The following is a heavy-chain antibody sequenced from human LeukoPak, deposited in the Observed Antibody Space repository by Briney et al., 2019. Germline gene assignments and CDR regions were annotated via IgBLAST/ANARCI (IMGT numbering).Heavy chain of an antibody. D-gene: IGHD3-22*01. J-gene: IGHJ3*02. CDR1: GGSLSGYY. Sequence: SETLSLTCAVYGGSLSGYYWSWIRQPPGKGLEWIGTIYYGGSTYYNPSLKSRVTISVDTSKKQFSLKLTSVTAADAAVYYCARLGDYYDSSGYFDAFDIWGQGTMVTVFS. V-gene: IGHV4-34*01. CDR2: IYYGGST. CDR3: ARLGDYYDSSGYFDAFDI.